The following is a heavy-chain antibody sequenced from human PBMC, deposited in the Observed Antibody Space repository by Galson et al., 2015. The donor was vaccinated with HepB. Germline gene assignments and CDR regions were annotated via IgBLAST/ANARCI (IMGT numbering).Heavy chain of an antibody. CDR1: GFTFSTYW. CDR3: ERGDGYNGRYFQH. CDR2: INSNGSST. D-gene: IGHD5-24*01. Sequence: SLRLSCAAPGFTFSTYWMHWVRQAPGKGLVWVSRINSNGSSTSYADSVKGRFTISRDNAKNTLYLQMNSLRAEDTAVYYCERGDGYNGRYFQHWGQGTLVTVSS. V-gene: IGHV3-74*01. J-gene: IGHJ1*01.